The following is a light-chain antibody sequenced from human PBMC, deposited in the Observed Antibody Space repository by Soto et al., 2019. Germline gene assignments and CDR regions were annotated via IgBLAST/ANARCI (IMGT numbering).Light chain of an antibody. CDR1: QSISSY. J-gene: IGKJ2*01. Sequence: DIQMTQSPSSLSASVGDRVTITCRASQSISSYLNWYQQKPGKAPKLLIYAASSLQSGVPSRFSGSGSGTDFTLTISSLXPEDFATYYCQQSYSTLPFGQGTKLEIK. V-gene: IGKV1-39*01. CDR2: AAS. CDR3: QQSYSTLP.